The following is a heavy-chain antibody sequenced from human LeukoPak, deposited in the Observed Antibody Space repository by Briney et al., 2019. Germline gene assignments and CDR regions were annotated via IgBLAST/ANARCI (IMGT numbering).Heavy chain of an antibody. D-gene: IGHD5-12*01. CDR2: IFYSGST. CDR1: GGSISSSSFY. CDR3: ARHSRSGYSDYESAFDI. J-gene: IGHJ3*02. V-gene: IGHV4-39*01. Sequence: PSETLSLTCTVSGGSISSSSFYWEWIRQPPGKGLEWIGTIFYSGSTYYNPSLKSRITISVDTSKNQFSLKLSSVTAADTAVYYCARHSRSGYSDYESAFDIWGQGTMVIVSS.